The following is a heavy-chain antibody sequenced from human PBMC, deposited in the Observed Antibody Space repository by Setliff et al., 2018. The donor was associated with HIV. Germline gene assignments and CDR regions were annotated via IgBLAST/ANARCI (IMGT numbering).Heavy chain of an antibody. V-gene: IGHV1-8*01. CDR2: MNPSTGDT. Sequence: ASVKVSCKADGYSFTSFVIYWVRQAAGQGLEWMGWMNPSTGDTGYAERFQGRVSMTRDTSISTAYMVLSNLKSEDTAVYYCARVVEYNWLDPWGQGTLVTVSS. CDR1: GYSFTSFV. D-gene: IGHD6-6*01. J-gene: IGHJ5*02. CDR3: ARVVEYNWLDP.